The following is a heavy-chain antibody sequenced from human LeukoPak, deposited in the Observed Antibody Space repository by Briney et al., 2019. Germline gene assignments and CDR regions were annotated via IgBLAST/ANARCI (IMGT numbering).Heavy chain of an antibody. Sequence: ASVKVSCKASGYTFTGYYMHWVRQAPGQGLEWMGWINPNSGGTNYAQKFQGRVTMTRDTSISTAYMELSRLRSDDTAVYYCARDPGLIYGDYRFDPWGQGTLVTVSS. J-gene: IGHJ5*02. V-gene: IGHV1-2*02. CDR3: ARDPGLIYGDYRFDP. D-gene: IGHD4-17*01. CDR1: GYTFTGYY. CDR2: INPNSGGT.